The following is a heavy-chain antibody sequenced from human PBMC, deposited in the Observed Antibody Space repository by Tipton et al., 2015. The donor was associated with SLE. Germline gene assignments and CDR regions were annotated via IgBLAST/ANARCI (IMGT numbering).Heavy chain of an antibody. CDR3: VKGGVIVVVPAASV. J-gene: IGHJ6*02. V-gene: IGHV3-48*01. Sequence: SLRLSCAASGFTFSSYSMSWVRQAPGKGLEWVSYISSSSSTIYYADSVKGRFTISRDNAKNSLYLQMSSLRAEDTAVYYCVKGGVIVVVPAASVWGQGTTVTVSS. CDR2: ISSSSSTI. CDR1: GFTFSSYS. D-gene: IGHD2-2*01.